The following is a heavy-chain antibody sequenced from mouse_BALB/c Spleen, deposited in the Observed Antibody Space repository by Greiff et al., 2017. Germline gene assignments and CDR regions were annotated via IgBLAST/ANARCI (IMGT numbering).Heavy chain of an antibody. Sequence: EVKVVESGGGLVQPGGSLKLSCAASGFTFSSYGMSWVRQTPDKRLELVATINSNGGSTYYPDSVKGRFTISRDNAKNTLYLQMSSLKSEDTAMYYCARDHYYGSSYGWFAYWGQGTLVTVSA. CDR3: ARDHYYGSSYGWFAY. D-gene: IGHD1-1*01. CDR2: INSNGGST. CDR1: GFTFSSYG. J-gene: IGHJ3*01. V-gene: IGHV5-6-3*01.